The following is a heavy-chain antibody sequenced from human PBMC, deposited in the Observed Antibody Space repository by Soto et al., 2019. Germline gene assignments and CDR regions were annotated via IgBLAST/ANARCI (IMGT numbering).Heavy chain of an antibody. CDR3: ASTIASSEPYDGEYFQH. D-gene: IGHD3-16*01. Sequence: QVQLVESGGGVVQPGRSLRLSCAASGFTFSSYAMHWVRQAPGKGLEWVAVISYDGSNKYYADSVKGRFTISRDNSKNTLYLQMNSLRAEDTAVYYCASTIASSEPYDGEYFQHWGQGTLVTVSS. CDR2: ISYDGSNK. CDR1: GFTFSSYA. J-gene: IGHJ1*01. V-gene: IGHV3-30-3*01.